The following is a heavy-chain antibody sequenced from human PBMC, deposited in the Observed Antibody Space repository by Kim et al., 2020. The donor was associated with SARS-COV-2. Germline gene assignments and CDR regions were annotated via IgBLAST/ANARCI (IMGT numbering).Heavy chain of an antibody. CDR2: T. D-gene: IGHD4-17*01. Sequence: TRYRPSVQGQVTISADMSSSTAYLQWSSLTTSDTAMYYCARPDYVGGVDYWGQGTLVTVSS. V-gene: IGHV5-51*01. CDR3: ARPDYVGGVDY. J-gene: IGHJ4*02.